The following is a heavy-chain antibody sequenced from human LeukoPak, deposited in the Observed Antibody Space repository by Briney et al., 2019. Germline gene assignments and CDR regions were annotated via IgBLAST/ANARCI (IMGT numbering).Heavy chain of an antibody. CDR1: GFTFSSSG. V-gene: IGHV3-30*03. J-gene: IGHJ4*02. CDR2: ISYDGSKK. Sequence: GGSLRLSCAASGFTFSSSGMHWVRQAPGKGLEWVAVISYDGSKKNYVDSMKGRSTISRDNSKNMLYLQMNSLRAEDTAVYYCAREDDYGSFDYWGQGTLVTVSS. CDR3: AREDDYGSFDY. D-gene: IGHD3-10*01.